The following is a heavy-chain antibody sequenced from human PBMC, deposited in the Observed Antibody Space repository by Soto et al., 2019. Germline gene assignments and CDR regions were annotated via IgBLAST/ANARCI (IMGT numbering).Heavy chain of an antibody. CDR2: ISGSGGST. D-gene: IGHD3-22*01. V-gene: IGHV3-23*01. Sequence: GGSLRLSCAASGFTCSSYAMSWVRQAPGKGLEWVSAISGSGGSTYYADSVKGRFTISRDNSKNTLYLQMNSLRAEDTAVYYCANLPLYDSSGYYGRAEYFQHWGQGTLVPVSS. J-gene: IGHJ1*01. CDR3: ANLPLYDSSGYYGRAEYFQH. CDR1: GFTCSSYA.